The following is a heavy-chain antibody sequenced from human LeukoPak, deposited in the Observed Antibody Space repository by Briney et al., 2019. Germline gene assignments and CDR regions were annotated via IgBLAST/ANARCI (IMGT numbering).Heavy chain of an antibody. CDR3: ARRPGVYDSSGYYYVLPVDY. Sequence: SETLSLTCTVSGGSISSSSYYWGWIRQPPGKGLEWIGSIYYSGSTYYNPSLKSRVTISVDTSKNQFSLKLSSVTAADTAAYYCARRPGVYDSSGYYYVLPVDYWGQGTLVTVSS. V-gene: IGHV4-39*01. J-gene: IGHJ4*02. CDR1: GGSISSSSYY. CDR2: IYYSGST. D-gene: IGHD3-22*01.